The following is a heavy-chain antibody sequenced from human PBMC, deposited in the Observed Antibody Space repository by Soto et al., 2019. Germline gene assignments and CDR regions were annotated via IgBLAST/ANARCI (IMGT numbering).Heavy chain of an antibody. CDR3: EKKDCSSTSCYAGSRFHP. J-gene: IGHJ5*02. Sequence: SSVMVSCKASAYTFTSYDINWVRQATGQGLEGMGWMNPNSGNTGYAQKFQGRVTMTRNTSINTSYMKLSSLRSEDTAVYYCEKKDCSSTSCYAGSRFHPWGQGTLVSV. V-gene: IGHV1-8*01. CDR1: AYTFTSYD. CDR2: MNPNSGNT. D-gene: IGHD2-2*01.